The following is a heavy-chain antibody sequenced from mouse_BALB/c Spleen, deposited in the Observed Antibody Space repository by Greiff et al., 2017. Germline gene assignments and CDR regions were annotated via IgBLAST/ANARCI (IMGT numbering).Heavy chain of an antibody. V-gene: IGHV1-69*02. CDR1: GYTFTSYW. CDR3: TRSTSRRGSYFDY. D-gene: IGHD2-1*01. CDR2: IYPSDSYT. Sequence: QVQLHQPGAELVRPGASVKLSCKASGYTFTSYWINWVKQRPGQGLEWIGNIYPSDSYTNYNQKFKDKATLTVDKSSSTAYMQLSSPTSEDSAVYYCTRSTSRRGSYFDYWGQGTTLTVSS. J-gene: IGHJ2*01.